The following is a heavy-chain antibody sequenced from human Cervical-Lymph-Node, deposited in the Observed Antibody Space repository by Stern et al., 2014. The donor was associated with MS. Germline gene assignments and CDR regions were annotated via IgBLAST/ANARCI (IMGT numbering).Heavy chain of an antibody. CDR2: IYYSGST. CDR1: GGAISSDNDY. Sequence: VQLVESGPGLVKPSQTLSLTCSVSGGAISSDNDYWSWIRQHPGKGLEWIGYIYYSGSTYYNPSLKSRVSISVDTSKNQFSLKLSSVTAADTAVYYCARRTRERKISYFYDSGGRFDPWGQGILVTVSP. CDR3: ARRTRERKISYFYDSGGRFDP. J-gene: IGHJ5*02. V-gene: IGHV4-31*03. D-gene: IGHD3-22*01.